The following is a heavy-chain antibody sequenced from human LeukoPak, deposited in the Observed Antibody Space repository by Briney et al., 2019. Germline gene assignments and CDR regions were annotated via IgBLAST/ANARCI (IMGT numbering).Heavy chain of an antibody. CDR2: MNPNSGNT. CDR3: ARPITMVRGVPPGY. V-gene: IGHV1-8*01. Sequence: ASVKVSCKPSGYTFTSYDINWVRQATGQGLEWMGWMNPNSGNTGYAQKFQGRVTMTRNTSISTAYMELSSLRSEDTAVYYCARPITMVRGVPPGYWGQGTLVTVSS. J-gene: IGHJ4*02. CDR1: GYTFTSYD. D-gene: IGHD3-10*01.